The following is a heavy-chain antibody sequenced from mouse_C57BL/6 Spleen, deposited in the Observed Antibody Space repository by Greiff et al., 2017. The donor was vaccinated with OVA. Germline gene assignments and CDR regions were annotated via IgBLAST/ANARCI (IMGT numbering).Heavy chain of an antibody. CDR2: IYPGDGDT. CDR3: ARRVTTGPDFDY. Sequence: QVQLQQSGPELVKPGASVKISCKASGYAFSSSWMNWVKQRPGKGLEWIGRIYPGDGDTNYNGKFKGKATLTADKSSSTAYMQLSSLTSEDSAVYFCARRVTTGPDFDYWGQGTTLTVSS. J-gene: IGHJ2*01. D-gene: IGHD1-1*01. V-gene: IGHV1-82*01. CDR1: GYAFSSSW.